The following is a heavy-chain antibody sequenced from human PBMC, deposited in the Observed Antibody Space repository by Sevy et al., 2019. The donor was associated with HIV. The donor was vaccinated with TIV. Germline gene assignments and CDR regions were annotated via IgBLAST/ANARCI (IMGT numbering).Heavy chain of an antibody. D-gene: IGHD4-17*01. J-gene: IGHJ4*02. CDR2: VSYDGSNK. Sequence: GGSLRLSCVVSGFNFSDYGMHWVRQAPGKGLQWVSAVSYDGSNKLYVDSVKGRFTISRDDSMNSLFLQMNSLRAEDTAIYYCAKDGDSRSVLDFWGQGTLVTVSS. CDR1: GFNFSDYG. V-gene: IGHV3-30*18. CDR3: AKDGDSRSVLDF.